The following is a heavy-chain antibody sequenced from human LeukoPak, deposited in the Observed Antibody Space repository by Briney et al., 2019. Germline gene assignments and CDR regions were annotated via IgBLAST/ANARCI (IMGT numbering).Heavy chain of an antibody. J-gene: IGHJ4*02. D-gene: IGHD2-15*01. CDR3: APKVVGSAPFDY. CDR2: ISYDGSNK. CDR1: GFTFSSYA. Sequence: GGSLRLSCAASGFTFSSYAMHWVRQAPGKGLEWVAVISYDGSNKYYADSVKGRFTISRDNSKNTLYLQMNSLRAEDTAVYYCAPKVVGSAPFDYWGQGTLVTVSS. V-gene: IGHV3-30*04.